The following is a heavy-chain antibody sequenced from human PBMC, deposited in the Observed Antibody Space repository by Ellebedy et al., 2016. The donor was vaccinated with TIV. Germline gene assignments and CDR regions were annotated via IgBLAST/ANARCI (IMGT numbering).Heavy chain of an antibody. Sequence: GSLRLSCSLSGASITNDEWWRWVRQPPGKELEWIGSVSSSGRTYYSPSLRSRVTISADTSRNQFSLKLSPVTAADTAVYYCVREGGSYSDNWGQGTLVAVSS. CDR1: GASITNDEW. CDR2: VSSSGRT. D-gene: IGHD1-26*01. CDR3: VREGGSYSDN. V-gene: IGHV4-4*02. J-gene: IGHJ4*02.